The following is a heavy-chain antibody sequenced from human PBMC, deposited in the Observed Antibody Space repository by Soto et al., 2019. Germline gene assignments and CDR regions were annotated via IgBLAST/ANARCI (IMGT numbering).Heavy chain of an antibody. J-gene: IGHJ4*02. Sequence: LSLTCAVSGGSISSGGYSWSWIRQPPGKGLEWIGYIYHSGSTYYNPSLKSRVTISVDRSKNQFSLKLSSVTVADTAVYYCARRGPGTYFDYWGQGTLVTVSS. CDR3: ARRGPGTYFDY. D-gene: IGHD6-13*01. CDR2: IYHSGST. V-gene: IGHV4-30-2*01. CDR1: GGSISSGGYS.